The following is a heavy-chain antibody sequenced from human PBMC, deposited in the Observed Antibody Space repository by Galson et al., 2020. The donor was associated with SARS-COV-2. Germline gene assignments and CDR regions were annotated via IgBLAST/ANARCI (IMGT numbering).Heavy chain of an antibody. Sequence: SETLSLTCTVSGDSLINYYWSWIRQSPGKGLEWIGYIYYSGSTNYNPSLKSRVTISVATSKNQFSLNLTSVTAADTAIYYCAGDDLGVTTTSCFFYWGQGALGTV. CDR2: IYYSGST. CDR3: AGDDLGVTTTSCFFY. J-gene: IGHJ4*02. V-gene: IGHV4-59*01. CDR1: GDSLINYY. D-gene: IGHD2-15*01.